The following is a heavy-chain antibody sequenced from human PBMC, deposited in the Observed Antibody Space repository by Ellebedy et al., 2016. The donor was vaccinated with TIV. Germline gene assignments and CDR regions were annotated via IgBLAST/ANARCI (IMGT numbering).Heavy chain of an antibody. Sequence: PGGSLRLSCAASGFTFSGYAMNWVRQAPGKGLEWVSYISSSSSTIYYADSVKGRFTISRDNAKNSLYLQMNSLRDEDTAVYYCARDSGSGWYWDYYYYGMDVWGQGTTVTVSS. J-gene: IGHJ6*02. V-gene: IGHV3-48*02. CDR1: GFTFSGYA. D-gene: IGHD6-19*01. CDR2: ISSSSSTI. CDR3: ARDSGSGWYWDYYYYGMDV.